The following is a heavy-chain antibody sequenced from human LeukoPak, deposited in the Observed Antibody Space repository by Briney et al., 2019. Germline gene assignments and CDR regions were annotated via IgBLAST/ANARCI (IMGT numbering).Heavy chain of an antibody. D-gene: IGHD3-9*01. CDR1: GYTFTGYY. CDR2: INPNSGGT. V-gene: IGHV1-2*02. Sequence: GASVKVSCKASGYTFTGYYMHWVRQAPGQGLEWMGWINPNSGGTNYAQKFQGRVTMTRDTSISTAYMELSRLRSDDTAVYYCARGLGYYDILTGYYKDNWFDPWGQGTLVTVSS. CDR3: ARGLGYYDILTGYYKDNWFDP. J-gene: IGHJ5*02.